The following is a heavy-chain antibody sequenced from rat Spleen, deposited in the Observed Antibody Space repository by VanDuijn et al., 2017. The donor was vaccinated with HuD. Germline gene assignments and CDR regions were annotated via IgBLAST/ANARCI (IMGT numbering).Heavy chain of an antibody. CDR3: TRAMYTADYYFAKGYYVMDA. V-gene: IGHV5S13*01. Sequence: EVQLVESGGGLVQPGRSLKISCVASGFTPRNYGMGWVRQAPTKGLEWVASISTGGGNAYYRDSVKGRFTISRDNAKNTQYLQMDSLRSEDTATYYCTRAMYTADYYFAKGYYVMDAWGQGASVTVSS. CDR1: GFTPRNYG. J-gene: IGHJ4*01. D-gene: IGHD1-6*01. CDR2: ISTGGGNA.